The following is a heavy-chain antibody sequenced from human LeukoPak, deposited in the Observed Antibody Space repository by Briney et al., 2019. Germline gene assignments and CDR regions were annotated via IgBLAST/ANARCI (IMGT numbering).Heavy chain of an antibody. V-gene: IGHV3-48*03. CDR3: ARDSSDWYHWFDP. J-gene: IGHJ5*02. Sequence: GWSLRLSCAASGCSFNDYEINWVRQAPGKGLERISYISSSGKIIYYADSVKGRFTISRDNAKNAVYLQMNRLRAEDTAVYYCARDSSDWYHWFDPWGQGTPVTVSS. D-gene: IGHD6-19*01. CDR1: GCSFNDYE. CDR2: ISSSGKII.